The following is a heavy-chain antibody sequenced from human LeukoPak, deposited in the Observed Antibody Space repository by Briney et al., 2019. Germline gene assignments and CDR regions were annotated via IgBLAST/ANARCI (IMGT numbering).Heavy chain of an antibody. Sequence: GSLRLSCAASGFTFSSYAMSWVRQAPGKGLEWVSVISGSGGSTYYADSVKGRFTISRDNSKNTLYLQMNSLRAEDTAVYYCANDYGDYGQSAFDIWGQGTMVTVSS. CDR2: ISGSGGST. J-gene: IGHJ3*02. CDR1: GFTFSSYA. D-gene: IGHD4-17*01. CDR3: ANDYGDYGQSAFDI. V-gene: IGHV3-23*01.